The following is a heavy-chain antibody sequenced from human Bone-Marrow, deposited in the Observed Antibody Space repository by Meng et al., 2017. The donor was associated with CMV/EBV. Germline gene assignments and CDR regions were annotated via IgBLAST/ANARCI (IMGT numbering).Heavy chain of an antibody. V-gene: IGHV4-31*02. CDR1: GGSISSGGYY. D-gene: IGHD3-22*01. CDR3: ASPEGDSSGYPDY. Sequence: SGGSISSGGYYWSWIRQHPGKGLEWIGYIYYSGSTYYNPSLKSRVTISVDTSKNQFSLKLSSVTAADTAVYYCASPEGDSSGYPDYWGQGTLVTVSS. J-gene: IGHJ4*02. CDR2: IYYSGST.